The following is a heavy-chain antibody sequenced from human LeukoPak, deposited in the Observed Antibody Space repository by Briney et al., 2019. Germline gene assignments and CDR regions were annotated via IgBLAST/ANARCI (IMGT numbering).Heavy chain of an antibody. CDR2: IYYSGST. CDR3: ARHVSSDLRIVVVTSDWYFDR. J-gene: IGHJ2*01. V-gene: IGHV4-39*01. CDR1: GGSISSSRFY. Sequence: SETLSLTCIVSGGSISSSRFYWGWIRPPPGKALEWIGTIYYSGSTYYNPSLKSRVTISADTSKNHFSLNLSSVTAADTGVYYCARHVSSDLRIVVVTSDWYFDRWGRGTLVTVSS. D-gene: IGHD2-21*02.